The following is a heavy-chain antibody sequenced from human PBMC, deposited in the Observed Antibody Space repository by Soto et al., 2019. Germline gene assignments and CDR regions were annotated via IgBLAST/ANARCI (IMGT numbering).Heavy chain of an antibody. J-gene: IGHJ4*02. V-gene: IGHV3-30*18. CDR2: ISYDGSNK. Sequence: QVQLVESGGGVVQPGRSPRLSCAASGFTFSSYGMHWVRQAPGKGLEWVAVISYDGSNKYYADSVKGRFTISRDNSKNTLYLQMNSLRAEDTAVYYCAKPDAGAFDYWGQGTLVTVSS. CDR1: GFTFSSYG. CDR3: AKPDAGAFDY.